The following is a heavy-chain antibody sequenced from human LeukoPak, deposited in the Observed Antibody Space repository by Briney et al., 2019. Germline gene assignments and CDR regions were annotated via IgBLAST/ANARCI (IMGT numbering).Heavy chain of an antibody. V-gene: IGHV3-23*01. CDR1: GFTFSSYA. CDR3: AKDGGFAYDILTGYYYFDY. D-gene: IGHD3-9*01. J-gene: IGHJ4*02. CDR2: ISSSGGST. Sequence: AGGSLRLSCAASGFTFSSYAMSWVRQAPGKGLEWVSAISSSGGSTYYADSVKGRFTISRENPKKTLYLQMNRLRAEDTAVYYCAKDGGFAYDILTGYYYFDYWGQGTLVTVSS.